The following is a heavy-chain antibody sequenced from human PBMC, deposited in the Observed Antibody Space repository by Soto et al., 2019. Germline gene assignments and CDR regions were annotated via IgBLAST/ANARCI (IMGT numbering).Heavy chain of an antibody. Sequence: ALVKVSCKASGYTFTSYAMHWVRQAPGQRLEWMGWINAGNGNTKYSQKFQGRVTITRDTSASTAYMELSSLRSEDTAVYYCARNLIAAAGYFDYWGQGTLVTVSS. CDR3: ARNLIAAAGYFDY. D-gene: IGHD6-13*01. CDR2: INAGNGNT. J-gene: IGHJ4*02. V-gene: IGHV1-3*01. CDR1: GYTFTSYA.